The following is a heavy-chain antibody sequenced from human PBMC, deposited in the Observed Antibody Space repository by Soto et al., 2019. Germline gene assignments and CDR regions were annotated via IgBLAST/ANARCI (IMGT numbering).Heavy chain of an antibody. D-gene: IGHD3-10*01. CDR1: GDSINSGDYY. V-gene: IGHV4-30-4*01. CDR3: ARWSGVGVAGMDV. J-gene: IGHJ6*02. Sequence: QVQLQESGPRLVKPLQTLSLTCTVSGDSINSGDYYWSWIRQPPGRGLEWVGYSFYRGITDYNPSLKSRMTISMDTSKNLFSLRLNSVTAADTAVYFCARWSGVGVAGMDVWGQGTTVSVSS. CDR2: SFYRGIT.